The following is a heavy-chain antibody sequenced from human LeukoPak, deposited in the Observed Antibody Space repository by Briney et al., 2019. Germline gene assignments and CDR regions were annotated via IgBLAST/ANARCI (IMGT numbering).Heavy chain of an antibody. CDR2: INAGNGNT. CDR3: ARTYNWNDDDYGMDV. V-gene: IGHV1-3*01. D-gene: IGHD1-1*01. J-gene: IGHJ6*04. CDR1: GYTFTSYA. Sequence: GASVKVSCKASGYTFTSYAVHWVRQAPGQRLEWMGWINAGNGNTKYSQKFQGRVTITRDTSASTAYMELSSLRSEDTAVYYCARTYNWNDDDYGMDVWGKGTTVTVSS.